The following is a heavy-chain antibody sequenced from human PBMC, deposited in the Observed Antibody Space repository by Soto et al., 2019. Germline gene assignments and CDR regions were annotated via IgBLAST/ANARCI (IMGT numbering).Heavy chain of an antibody. V-gene: IGHV4-34*01. CDR1: SGSFIGYY. CDR2: LSHGGST. CDR3: ARGRLFLTTSGVAITYFDY. Sequence: PSETLSLTCSEYSGSFIGYYYRWIRHTRGEGPARLEELSHGGSTTYSPSLKSRVTMSLDTSKNQFSLNMTSVSAADTAVYYCARGRLFLTTSGVAITYFDYWGQGTLVTVSS. J-gene: IGHJ4*02. D-gene: IGHD3-3*01.